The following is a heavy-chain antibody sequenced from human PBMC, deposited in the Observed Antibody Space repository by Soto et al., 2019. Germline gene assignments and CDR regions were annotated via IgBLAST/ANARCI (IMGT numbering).Heavy chain of an antibody. V-gene: IGHV1-69*01. D-gene: IGHD5-12*01. CDR2: IIPILGTA. CDR3: TVEMATRTIIRYFNL. Sequence: QVQLVQSGAEVKKPGSSVKVSCKASGGTFSSYAISWVRQAPGQGLEWMGGIIPILGTANYAQKFQGRVTSTADEYTSTDYMALSSLRSEDTAVYYCTVEMATRTIIRYFNLWGSCTLVTVSS. CDR1: GGTFSSYA. J-gene: IGHJ2*01.